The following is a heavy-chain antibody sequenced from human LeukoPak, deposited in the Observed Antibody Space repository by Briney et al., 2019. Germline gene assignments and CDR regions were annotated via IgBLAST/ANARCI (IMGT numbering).Heavy chain of an antibody. CDR2: INHSGST. J-gene: IGHJ4*02. V-gene: IGHV4-34*01. CDR1: GGSFSGYY. CDR3: ARGMVRGVITPGY. D-gene: IGHD3-10*01. Sequence: SETLSLTCAVYGGSFSGYYWSWIRQPPGKGLEWIGEINHSGSTNYNPSLKSRVTISVDASKNQFSLKLSSVTAADTAVYYCARGMVRGVITPGYGGQGTLVTVSS.